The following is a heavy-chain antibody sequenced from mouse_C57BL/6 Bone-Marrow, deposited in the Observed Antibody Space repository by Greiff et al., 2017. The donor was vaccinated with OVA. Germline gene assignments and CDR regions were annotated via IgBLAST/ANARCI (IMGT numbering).Heavy chain of an antibody. V-gene: IGHV3-6*01. D-gene: IGHD3-2*02. Sequence: DVQLVESGPGLVKPSQSLSLTCSVTGYSITSGYYWNWIRQFPGNKLEWMGYISYDGSNNYNPSLKNRISITRDTSKNQFFLKLNSVTTEDTATXYCARASSGPTWFAYWGQGTLVTVSA. CDR3: ARASSGPTWFAY. CDR2: ISYDGSN. CDR1: GYSITSGYY. J-gene: IGHJ3*01.